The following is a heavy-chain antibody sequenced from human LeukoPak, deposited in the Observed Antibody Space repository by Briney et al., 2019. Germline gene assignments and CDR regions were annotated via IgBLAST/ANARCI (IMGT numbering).Heavy chain of an antibody. J-gene: IGHJ5*02. D-gene: IGHD1-26*01. V-gene: IGHV4-4*07. CDR3: AREVLYHGSWFDP. CDR1: GGSISSYY. CDR2: IYTSGTT. Sequence: SETLSLTCTVSGGSISSYYWSWIRQPAGKGLEWIGRIYTSGTTHHNPSLKSRVTMSVDTSKNQFSLKLSSVTAADTAVYYCAREVLYHGSWFDPWGQGTLVTVSS.